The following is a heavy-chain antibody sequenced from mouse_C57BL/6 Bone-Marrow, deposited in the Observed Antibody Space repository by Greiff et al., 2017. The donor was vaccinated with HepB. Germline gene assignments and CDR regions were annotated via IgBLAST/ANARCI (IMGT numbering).Heavy chain of an antibody. Sequence: QVQLQQPGAELVMPGASVKLSCKASGYTFTSYWMHWVKQRPGQGLEWIGEIDPSDSYTNYNQKFKGKSTLTVDKSSSTAYMQLSSLTSEDSAVYYCARDDGYAFAYWGRGTLVTVSA. J-gene: IGHJ3*01. V-gene: IGHV1-69*01. CDR1: GYTFTSYW. CDR2: IDPSDSYT. CDR3: ARDDGYAFAY. D-gene: IGHD2-3*01.